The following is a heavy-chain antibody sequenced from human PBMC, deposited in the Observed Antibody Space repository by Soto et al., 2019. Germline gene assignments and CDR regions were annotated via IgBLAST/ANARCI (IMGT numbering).Heavy chain of an antibody. D-gene: IGHD3-22*01. J-gene: IGHJ5*02. CDR1: GGSISSVDYY. CDR3: ARDYFDSSDYTTNWFDP. V-gene: IGHV4-30-4*01. CDR2: IYYSGST. Sequence: SETLSLTCTVSGGSISSVDYYLSWIRQPPGKGLEWIGYIYYSGSTYYNPSLKSRVTIFVDTSKNQFSLKLTSVTAADTALYYCARDYFDSSDYTTNWFDPWGQGALVTVSS.